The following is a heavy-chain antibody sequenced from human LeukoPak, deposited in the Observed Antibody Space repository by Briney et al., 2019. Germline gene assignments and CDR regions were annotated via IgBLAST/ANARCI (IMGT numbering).Heavy chain of an antibody. J-gene: IGHJ4*02. CDR1: GFTFSSYS. Sequence: GGSLRLSCAASGFTFSSYSMNWVRHAPGKGLEWVSYISSSSSTIYYADPVKGRFTISRDNAKNSLYLQMNSLRAEDTAVYYCAKAQGGATFEHFDYWGQGTLVTVSS. D-gene: IGHD1-26*01. CDR2: ISSSSSTI. CDR3: AKAQGGATFEHFDY. V-gene: IGHV3-48*01.